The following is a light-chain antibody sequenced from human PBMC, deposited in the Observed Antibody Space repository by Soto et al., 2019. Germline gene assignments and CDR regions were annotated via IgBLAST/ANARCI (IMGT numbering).Light chain of an antibody. Sequence: DIQMTQSPSSLSASVGDRVTITCRASQGIGSYLAWYQQKPGKVPSLLIYAASTLQSGVPSRFSGSGSGTDFILTISSLQPEDVATYYCQKYNTGPFTFGPGTKVDIK. V-gene: IGKV1-27*01. CDR2: AAS. CDR1: QGIGSY. J-gene: IGKJ3*01. CDR3: QKYNTGPFT.